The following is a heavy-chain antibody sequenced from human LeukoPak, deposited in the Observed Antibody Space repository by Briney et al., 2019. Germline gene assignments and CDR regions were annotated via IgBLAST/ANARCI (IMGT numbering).Heavy chain of an antibody. V-gene: IGHV4-4*07. CDR2: IYTSGST. J-gene: IGHJ3*02. CDR3: ARETSSGWYGDAFDI. D-gene: IGHD6-19*01. CDR1: GGSISSYY. Sequence: PSETLSLTCTVSGGSISSYYWSWIRQPAGKGLEWIGRIYTSGSTNYNPSLKSRVTMSVDTSKNQFSLKLSSVTAADTAVYYCARETSSGWYGDAFDIWGQGTMVTVSS.